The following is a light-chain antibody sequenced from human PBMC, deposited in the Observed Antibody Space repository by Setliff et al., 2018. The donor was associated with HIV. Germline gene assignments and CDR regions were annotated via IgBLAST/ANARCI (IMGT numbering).Light chain of an antibody. CDR3: CSYAGNFVFV. Sequence: QSALTQPASVSGSPGQSITISCTGTSSDIGGYNYVSWYQQHPGKAPKLLIYDITKRPSGVPDRFSGFKSGNTASLTISGLQAEDEADYYCCSYAGNFVFVFGGGTKVTVL. CDR2: DIT. CDR1: SSDIGGYNY. V-gene: IGLV2-11*01. J-gene: IGLJ1*01.